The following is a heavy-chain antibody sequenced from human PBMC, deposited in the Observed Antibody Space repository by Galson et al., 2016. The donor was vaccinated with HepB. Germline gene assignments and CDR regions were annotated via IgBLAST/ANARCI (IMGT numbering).Heavy chain of an antibody. CDR2: MYHSGST. CDR1: GYSISVSYY. V-gene: IGHV4-38-2*02. CDR3: ARVMMVAGMFDS. D-gene: IGHD6-19*01. J-gene: IGHJ4*02. Sequence: SETLSLTCTVSGYSISVSYYWGWIRQSPGKGLEWIGNMYHSGSTHYNPSLKTRVTISMDTSKNQFSLKLSSVTAEDTAIYYCARVMMVAGMFDSWGQGTLVTISS.